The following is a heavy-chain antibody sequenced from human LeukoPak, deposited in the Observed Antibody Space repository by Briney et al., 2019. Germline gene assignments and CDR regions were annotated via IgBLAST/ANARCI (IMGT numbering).Heavy chain of an antibody. CDR2: TSNDGRNV. V-gene: IGHV3-30*18. CDR3: AKDRRQYFYGPGSYFDY. CDR1: GFTFVTYG. Sequence: AGGSLRLSCAASGFTFVTYGMHRVRQAPGKGLEWVAVTSNDGRNVHYADSVKGRFTVSRDNSKNTLYLQMNSLRAEDTAVYFCAKDRRQYFYGPGSYFDYWGQGTLVTVSS. J-gene: IGHJ4*02. D-gene: IGHD3-10*01.